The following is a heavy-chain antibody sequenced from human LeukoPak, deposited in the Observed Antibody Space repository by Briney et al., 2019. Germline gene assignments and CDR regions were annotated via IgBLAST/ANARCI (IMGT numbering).Heavy chain of an antibody. CDR1: GFTFNTYA. Sequence: GGSLRLSCAASGFTFNTYAMQWVRQAPGKGLEGVAIIWYDGSDKYYADSVRGLFAISRDNSKNTLYLQMNSLRAEDTAVYYCAREGRCGGDCYYDYWGQGTLVTVSS. CDR2: IWYDGSDK. D-gene: IGHD2-21*02. CDR3: AREGRCGGDCYYDY. V-gene: IGHV3-33*01. J-gene: IGHJ4*02.